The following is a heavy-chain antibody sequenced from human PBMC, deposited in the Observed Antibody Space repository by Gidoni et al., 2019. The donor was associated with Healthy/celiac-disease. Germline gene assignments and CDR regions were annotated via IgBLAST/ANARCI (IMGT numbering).Heavy chain of an antibody. CDR3: ARGLRLLESLSDYYYCDMNV. V-gene: IGHV1-69*01. CDR2: IMPIFSTA. J-gene: IGHJ6*02. D-gene: IGHD3-3*01. Sequence: QVQRVQSGAEVQEPGSSGKVSCQAYGGPVSSYAISWVRQAPGPGLEWMGGIMPIFSTASYAQTFQGRVTMTPDDSTSTAYMELRSLRSEDTAVYYCARGLRLLESLSDYYYCDMNVWGQGTPVTVSS. CDR1: GGPVSSYA.